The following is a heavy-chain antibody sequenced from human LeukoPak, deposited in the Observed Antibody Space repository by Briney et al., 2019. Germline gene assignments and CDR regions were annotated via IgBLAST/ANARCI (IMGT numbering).Heavy chain of an antibody. Sequence: GGSLRLSCAASGFTFSSYDMTWVRQTPGKGLEWVALISRSGGTTYYADSVKGRFTISRDNAKNSLYLQMNSLRAEDTALYYCARDEAGSPHDYWGQGTLVTVSS. CDR1: GFTFSSYD. D-gene: IGHD6-19*01. V-gene: IGHV3-23*01. J-gene: IGHJ4*02. CDR3: ARDEAGSPHDY. CDR2: ISRSGGTT.